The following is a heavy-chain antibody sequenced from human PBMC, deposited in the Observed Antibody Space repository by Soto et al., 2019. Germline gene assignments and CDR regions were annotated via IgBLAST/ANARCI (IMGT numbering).Heavy chain of an antibody. Sequence: TLSLTCPVSGGSISSGDYYWSWIRQPPGKGLEWIGYIYYSGSTYYNPSLKSRVTISVDTSKNQFSLKLSSVTAADTAVYYCDRDVPPHYYDSSGNDAFDIWGQGTMVTV. V-gene: IGHV4-30-4*01. CDR2: IYYSGST. CDR1: GGSISSGDYY. D-gene: IGHD3-22*01. J-gene: IGHJ3*02. CDR3: DRDVPPHYYDSSGNDAFDI.